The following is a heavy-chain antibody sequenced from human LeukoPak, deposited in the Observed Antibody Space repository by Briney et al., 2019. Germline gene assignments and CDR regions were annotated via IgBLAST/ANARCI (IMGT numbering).Heavy chain of an antibody. CDR2: IYSGGST. D-gene: IGHD1-14*01. J-gene: IGHJ1*01. V-gene: IGHV3-53*01. Sequence: GGSLRLSCAGSGLTVNSKYMSWVRQAPGKGLEWVSIIYSGGSTNYADSVKGRFTISRDNSKNTVYLQMNSLRAEDTAVYYCTGDVYQHWGQGTLVTVSS. CDR3: TGDVYQH. CDR1: GLTVNSKY.